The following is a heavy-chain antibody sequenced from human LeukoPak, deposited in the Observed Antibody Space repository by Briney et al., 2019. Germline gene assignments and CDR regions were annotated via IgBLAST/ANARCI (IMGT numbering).Heavy chain of an antibody. CDR3: ARSLIPLGMDG. CDR2: MSSSGTTI. V-gene: IGHV3-48*03. CDR1: GFTFSIYE. D-gene: IGHD2-21*01. J-gene: IGHJ6*02. Sequence: PGGSLRLSCAASGFTFSIYEVIGVRQAPGKAPEGVSYMSSSGTTIHYVDSVKGRFRNSRDNAKNTVYLEMNSLRSEDTAVYYCARSLIPLGMDGWGQGTTVTVSS.